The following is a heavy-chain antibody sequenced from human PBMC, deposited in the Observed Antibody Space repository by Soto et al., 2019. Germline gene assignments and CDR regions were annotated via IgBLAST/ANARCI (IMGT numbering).Heavy chain of an antibody. J-gene: IGHJ4*02. V-gene: IGHV4-4*02. CDR3: ARGRRYYYDSSGYVSVHDY. D-gene: IGHD3-22*01. CDR1: GGSISSSNW. CDR2: IYHSGST. Sequence: PSETLSLTCAVPGGSISSSNWWSWVRQPPGKGLEWIGEIYHSGSTNYNPSLKSRVTISVDKSKNQFSLKLSSVTAADTAVYYCARGRRYYYDSSGYVSVHDYWGQGTLVTVSS.